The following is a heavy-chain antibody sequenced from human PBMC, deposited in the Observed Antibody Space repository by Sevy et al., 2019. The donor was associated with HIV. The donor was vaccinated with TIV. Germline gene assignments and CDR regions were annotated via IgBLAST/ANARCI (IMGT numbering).Heavy chain of an antibody. CDR1: GYTFTSYG. J-gene: IGHJ3*02. D-gene: IGHD3-22*01. CDR2: ISAYNGNT. CDR3: ARDRSPYYYDSSGYGHDAFDI. V-gene: IGHV1-18*01. Sequence: ASAKVSCKASGYTFTSYGISWVRQAPGQGLEWMGWISAYNGNTNYAQKLQGRVTMTTDTSTSTAYMELRSLRSDDTAVYYCARDRSPYYYDSSGYGHDAFDIWGQGTMVTVSS.